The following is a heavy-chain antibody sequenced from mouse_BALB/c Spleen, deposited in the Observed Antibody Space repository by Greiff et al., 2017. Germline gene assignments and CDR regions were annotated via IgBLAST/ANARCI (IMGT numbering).Heavy chain of an antibody. Sequence: QVQLKESGPELVKPGASVKISCKASGYAFSSSWMNWVKQRPGQGLEWIGRIYPGDGDTNYNGKFKGKATLTADKSSSTAYMQLSSLTSVDSAVYFCASPFITTVKGAMDYWGQGTSVTVSS. D-gene: IGHD1-1*01. V-gene: IGHV1-82*01. CDR1: GYAFSSSW. J-gene: IGHJ4*01. CDR3: ASPFITTVKGAMDY. CDR2: IYPGDGDT.